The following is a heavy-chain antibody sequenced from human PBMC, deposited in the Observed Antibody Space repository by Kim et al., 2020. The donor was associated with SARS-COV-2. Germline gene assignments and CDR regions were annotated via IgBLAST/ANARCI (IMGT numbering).Heavy chain of an antibody. V-gene: IGHV1-8*01. CDR2: T. J-gene: IGHJ4*02. D-gene: IGHD3-22*01. Sequence: TGYAQKFQGRVTMNRKTSISTAYMELSSLRSEDTAVYYCARGIDSSGYEPYWGQGTLVTVSS. CDR3: ARGIDSSGYEPY.